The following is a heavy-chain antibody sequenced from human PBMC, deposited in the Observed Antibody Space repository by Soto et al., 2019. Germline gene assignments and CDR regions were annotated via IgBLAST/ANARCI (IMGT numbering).Heavy chain of an antibody. CDR3: ATHNFNYDSSGLFDY. V-gene: IGHV4-39*07. J-gene: IGHJ4*02. Sequence: SETLSLTCTVSGGSISSGSYFWGWIRQPPGKGLEWIGSIYYSGSTSYNPSLKSRVTISVDTSKNQFSLKLSSVTAADTAVYYCATHNFNYDSSGLFDYWGQGTLVTVSS. D-gene: IGHD3-22*01. CDR1: GGSISSGSYF. CDR2: IYYSGST.